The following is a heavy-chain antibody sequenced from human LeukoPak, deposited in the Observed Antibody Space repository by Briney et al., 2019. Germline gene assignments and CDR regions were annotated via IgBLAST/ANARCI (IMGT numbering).Heavy chain of an antibody. CDR2: INPSGGST. J-gene: IGHJ4*02. CDR1: GYTFTSYY. D-gene: IGHD3-22*01. V-gene: IGHV1-46*01. CDR3: ARDPDLPYYYDSSGYQPFSDY. Sequence: GASVKVSCTASGYTFTSYYMHWVRQAPGQGLEWMGIINPSGGSTSYAQKFQGRVTMTRDTSTSTVYMELSSLRSEDTAVYYCARDPDLPYYYDSSGYQPFSDYWGQGTLVTVS.